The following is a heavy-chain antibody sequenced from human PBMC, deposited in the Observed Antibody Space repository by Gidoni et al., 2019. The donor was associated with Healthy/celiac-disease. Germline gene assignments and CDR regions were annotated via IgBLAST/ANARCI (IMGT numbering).Heavy chain of an antibody. CDR3: ARAGEGRIAVAGILLDY. J-gene: IGHJ4*02. CDR2: ISISSSYT. CDR1: GFTFSDYY. Sequence: QVQLVESGGGLVKPGGSLRLSCAASGFTFSDYYMSWIRQAPGKGLEWVSYISISSSYTNYADSVKGRFTISRDNAKNSLYLQMNSLRAEDTAVYYCARAGEGRIAVAGILLDYWGQGTLVTVSS. D-gene: IGHD6-19*01. V-gene: IGHV3-11*06.